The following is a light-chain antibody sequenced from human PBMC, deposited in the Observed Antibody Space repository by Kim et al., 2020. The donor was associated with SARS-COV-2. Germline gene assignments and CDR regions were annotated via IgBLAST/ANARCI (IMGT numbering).Light chain of an antibody. CDR3: QQYGGSPPYT. CDR2: GAA. J-gene: IGKJ2*01. V-gene: IGKV3-20*01. Sequence: PGESAFPSCRASQSVRSTYLAWYQQKPGQAPRLLIYGAASRATGIPDRFSGSGSGTDFTLTISRLEPEDFAVYHCQQYGGSPPYTFGQGTKVDIK. CDR1: QSVRSTY.